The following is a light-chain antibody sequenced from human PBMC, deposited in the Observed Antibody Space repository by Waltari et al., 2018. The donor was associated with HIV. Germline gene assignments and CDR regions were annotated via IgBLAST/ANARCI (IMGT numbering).Light chain of an antibody. CDR1: TSDIGRY. J-gene: IGLJ2*01. V-gene: IGLV2-14*03. Sequence: QSALTQPASVSGSPGQSVTIPCTADTSDIGRYVSWYQQHPGKVPKLIIFDVTRRPSGTSARFSGSKSANSAYLAISGLQTDDEAHYFCTSYIGASRLFGGGTKLTVL. CDR3: TSYIGASRL. CDR2: DVT.